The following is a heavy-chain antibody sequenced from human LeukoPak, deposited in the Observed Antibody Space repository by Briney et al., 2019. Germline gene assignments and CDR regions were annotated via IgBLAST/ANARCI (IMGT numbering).Heavy chain of an antibody. CDR1: GGSISSSSYY. D-gene: IGHD3-10*01. V-gene: IGHV4-39*07. CDR3: ARDGSMVRGVDWFDP. CDR2: IYYSGST. Sequence: PSETLSLTCTVSGGSISSSSYYWGWIRQPPGKGLEWIGSIYYSGSTYYNPSLKSRVTISVDTSKNQFSLKLSSVTAADTAVYYCARDGSMVRGVDWFDPWGQGTLVTVSS. J-gene: IGHJ5*02.